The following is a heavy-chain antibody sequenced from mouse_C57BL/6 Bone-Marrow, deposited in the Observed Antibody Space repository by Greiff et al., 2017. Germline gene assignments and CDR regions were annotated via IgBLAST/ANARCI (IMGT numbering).Heavy chain of an antibody. D-gene: IGHD1-1*01. V-gene: IGHV1-81*01. J-gene: IGHJ3*01. Sequence: QVQLQQSGAELARPGASVKLSCKASGYTFTSYGISWVKQRTGQGLEWIGEIYPRSGNTYYNEKFKGKATLTADKSSSTAYMELRSLTSEDSAVYFCARGITTRAWFAYWGQGTLVTVSA. CDR1: GYTFTSYG. CDR3: ARGITTRAWFAY. CDR2: IYPRSGNT.